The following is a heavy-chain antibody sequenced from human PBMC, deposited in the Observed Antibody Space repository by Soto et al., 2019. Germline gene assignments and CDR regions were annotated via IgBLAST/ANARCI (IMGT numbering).Heavy chain of an antibody. CDR3: ARGEIVVVPAADYYYYYGMDV. J-gene: IGHJ6*02. CDR1: GGSISSYY. Sequence: SETLSRTGTVSGGSISSYYWSWIRQPPGKGLEWIGYIYYSGSTNYNPSLKSRVTISVDTSKNQFSLKLSSVTAADTAVYYCARGEIVVVPAADYYYYYGMDVWGQGTTVTVSS. V-gene: IGHV4-59*01. D-gene: IGHD2-2*01. CDR2: IYYSGST.